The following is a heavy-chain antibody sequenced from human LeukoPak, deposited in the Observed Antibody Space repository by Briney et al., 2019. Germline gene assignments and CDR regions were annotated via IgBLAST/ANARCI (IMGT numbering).Heavy chain of an antibody. J-gene: IGHJ6*02. CDR1: GYTFTDSY. CDR2: LNPNSGDT. V-gene: IGHV1-2*02. D-gene: IGHD3-22*01. Sequence: ASVKVSCKASGYTFTDSYMHWVRQAPGQGPEWMGWLNPNSGDTKYAQRFQGRVTMTRDTSINTAYTELSSLRSDDTAVYYCASLITLVIPVAPYYYYGVDVWGQGTTVTVSS. CDR3: ASLITLVIPVAPYYYYGVDV.